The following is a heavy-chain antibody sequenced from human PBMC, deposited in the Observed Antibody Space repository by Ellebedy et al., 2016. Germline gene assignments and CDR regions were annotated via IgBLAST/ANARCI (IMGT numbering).Heavy chain of an antibody. CDR2: ISSRSSYI. V-gene: IGHV3-21*01. Sequence: GGSLRLSXAASGFKYRRSAVSWVRQAPGKGLEWVSSISSRSSYIYYADSVKGRFTISRDNTNNSLYMQMDRLRAEDTAVYYCARDVGSGSYHSDSWGQGTLVTVSS. D-gene: IGHD3-10*01. CDR3: ARDVGSGSYHSDS. CDR1: GFKYRRSA. J-gene: IGHJ4*02.